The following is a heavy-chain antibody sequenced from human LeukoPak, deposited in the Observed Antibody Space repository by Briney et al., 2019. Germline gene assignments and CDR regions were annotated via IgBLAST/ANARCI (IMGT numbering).Heavy chain of an antibody. J-gene: IGHJ4*03. CDR1: GFTFDDYG. CDR2: INWNGGST. CDR3: ARGGGDVDTAIPPYFDY. D-gene: IGHD5-18*01. Sequence: GGSLRLSCAASGFTFDDYGMSWVRQAPGKGLEWVSGINWNGGSTGYADSVKGRFTISRDNAKNSLYLQMNSLRAEDTALYYCARGGGDVDTAIPPYFDYWGQGTTVTVSS. V-gene: IGHV3-20*04.